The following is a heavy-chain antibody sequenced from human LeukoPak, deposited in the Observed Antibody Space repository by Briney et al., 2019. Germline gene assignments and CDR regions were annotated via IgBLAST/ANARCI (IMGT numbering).Heavy chain of an antibody. CDR2: INHSGST. V-gene: IGHV4-34*01. J-gene: IGHJ4*02. CDR1: GVSFSGYY. CDR3: ARGSLGPAARGNYFDY. Sequence: AETLSLTCAVYGVSFSGYYWSWIRQPPGKGLEWLGEINHSGSTNYNPSLKSRVTISVDTSKNQFSLKLSSVTAADTAVYYCARGSLGPAARGNYFDYWGQGTLVTVSS. D-gene: IGHD2-2*01.